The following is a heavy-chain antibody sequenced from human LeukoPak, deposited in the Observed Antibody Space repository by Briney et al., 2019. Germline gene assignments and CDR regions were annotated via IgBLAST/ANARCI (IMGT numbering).Heavy chain of an antibody. Sequence: SQTLSLTCAICGYRVSNNSAAWNWIRQSPSRGLEWLGRTYYRSKWYNDYAVSVKSRITINPDTSKNQFSLQLNSVTPEDTAVYYCARDKEGADYYYYGMDVWGKGTTVTVSS. V-gene: IGHV6-1*01. D-gene: IGHD3-16*01. CDR2: TYYRSKWYN. J-gene: IGHJ6*04. CDR1: GYRVSNNSAA. CDR3: ARDKEGADYYYYGMDV.